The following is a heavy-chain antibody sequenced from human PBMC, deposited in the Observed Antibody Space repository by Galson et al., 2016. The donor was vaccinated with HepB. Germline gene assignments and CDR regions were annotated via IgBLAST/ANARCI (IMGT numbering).Heavy chain of an antibody. CDR1: GFSFSSYA. D-gene: IGHD4-17*01. Sequence: SLRLSCAASGFSFSSYAMSWVRQAPGKGLEWVSAISGSGGSTYYADSVKGRITIARDNSKNTVYLQVDTLRVDDTPFYYCAKFKGPYGDYLFTILDCWGQGTLVTVSS. J-gene: IGHJ4*02. CDR2: ISGSGGST. V-gene: IGHV3-23*01. CDR3: AKFKGPYGDYLFTILDC.